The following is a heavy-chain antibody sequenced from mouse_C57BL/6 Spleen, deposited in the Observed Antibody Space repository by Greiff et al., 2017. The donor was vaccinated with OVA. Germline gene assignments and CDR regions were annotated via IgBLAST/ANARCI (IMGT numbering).Heavy chain of an antibody. CDR1: GFSLSTSGMG. D-gene: IGHD1-1*01. J-gene: IGHJ1*03. CDR3: ARRDTTVDYWYFDV. V-gene: IGHV8-12*01. CDR2: IYWDDAK. Sequence: QVTLKESGPGILQSSQTLSLTCSFSGFSLSTSGMGVSWIRQPSGKGLEWLAHIYWDDAKRYNPSLKSRLTISKDTSRNQVFLKITSVNTADTATYYCARRDTTVDYWYFDVWGTGTTVTVSS.